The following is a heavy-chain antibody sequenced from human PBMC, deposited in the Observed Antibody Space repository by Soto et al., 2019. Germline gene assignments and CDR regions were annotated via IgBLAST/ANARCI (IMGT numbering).Heavy chain of an antibody. J-gene: IGHJ6*02. CDR1: GGSISSSSYY. CDR3: ARSPLMHDFWSGYRNPYGMDV. Sequence: PSETLSLTCTVSGGSISSSSYYWGWIRQPPWKGLEWIGSIYYSGSTYYNPSLKSRVTISVDTSKNQFSLKLSSVTAADTAVYYCARSPLMHDFWSGYRNPYGMDVWGQGTTVTVSS. CDR2: IYYSGST. D-gene: IGHD3-3*01. V-gene: IGHV4-39*01.